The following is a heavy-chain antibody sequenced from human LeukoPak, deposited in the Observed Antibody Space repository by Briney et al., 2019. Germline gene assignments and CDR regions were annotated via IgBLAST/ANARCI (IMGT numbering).Heavy chain of an antibody. CDR3: AKGSYYYDSADYFDY. J-gene: IGHJ4*02. D-gene: IGHD3-22*01. CDR2: LSGSGGNT. CDR1: GFTFSSYA. Sequence: PGGSLRLSCAASGFTFSSYAMSWVRQAPGKGLEWVSTLSGSGGNTYYADSVKGRVTIPRDNSKNTLYLQMSSLRAEDTAVYHCAKGSYYYDSADYFDYWGQGTPVTVSS. V-gene: IGHV3-23*01.